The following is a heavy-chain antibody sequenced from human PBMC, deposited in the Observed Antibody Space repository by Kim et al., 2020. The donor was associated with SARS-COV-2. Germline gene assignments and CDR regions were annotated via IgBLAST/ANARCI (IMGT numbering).Heavy chain of an antibody. J-gene: IGHJ5*02. D-gene: IGHD2-21*01. V-gene: IGHV4-59*01. Sequence: YNPSPKSRVTISVDTSKNQFSLKLSSVTAADTAVYYCARDDLSSRWFDPWGQGTLVTVSS. CDR3: ARDDLSSRWFDP.